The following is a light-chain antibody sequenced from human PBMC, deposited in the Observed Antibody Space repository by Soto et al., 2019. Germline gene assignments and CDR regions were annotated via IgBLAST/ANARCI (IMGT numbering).Light chain of an antibody. V-gene: IGKV3-20*01. Sequence: EIVLTQSPGALSLSPGERATLSCKCSQNVRSNYLAWYQQKPGQAPRLIIYAASTRATGFPARFTGSWSGTDCTLTISRLEPEDVAVYYCHQYGDSPITFCQGTRLEIK. CDR2: AAS. J-gene: IGKJ5*01. CDR3: HQYGDSPIT. CDR1: QNVRSNY.